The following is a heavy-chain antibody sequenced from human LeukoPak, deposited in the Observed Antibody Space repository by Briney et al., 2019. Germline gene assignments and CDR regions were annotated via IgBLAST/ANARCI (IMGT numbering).Heavy chain of an antibody. CDR2: LGGDGGDS. J-gene: IGHJ4*02. D-gene: IGHD6-25*01. V-gene: IGHV3-23*01. CDR3: AKDGYPFNSIWDYFDY. CDR1: GSTFSNYA. Sequence: PGGSLRLPCEASGSTFSNYAMSWVCQAPGKGPEWVSALGGDGGDSYYADSVKGRFTISRDSSKGTLFLQMNSLRAEDTAVYYCAKDGYPFNSIWDYFDYWGQGTLVTVSS.